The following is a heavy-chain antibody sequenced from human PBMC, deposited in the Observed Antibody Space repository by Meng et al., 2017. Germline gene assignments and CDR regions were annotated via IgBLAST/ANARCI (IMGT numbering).Heavy chain of an antibody. CDR3: ARDGGSYDSSGYYY. CDR2: IYHSGST. CDR1: GGSITSGGYS. J-gene: IGHJ4*02. D-gene: IGHD3-22*01. Sequence: QLQLQESGSGLAKPSQTLSLTCAVAGGSITSGGYSWSWIRQPPGKGLEWIGYIYHSGSTYYNPSLKSRVTISVDRSKNQFSLKLSSVTAADTAVYYCARDGGSYDSSGYYYWGQGTLVTVSS. V-gene: IGHV4-30-2*01.